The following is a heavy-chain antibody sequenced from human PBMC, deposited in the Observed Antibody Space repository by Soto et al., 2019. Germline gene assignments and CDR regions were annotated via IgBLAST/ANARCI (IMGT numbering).Heavy chain of an antibody. CDR1: GYSFTSYW. J-gene: IGHJ4*02. Sequence: GESLKISCKGSGYSFTSYWISWVRQMPGKGLEWMGRIDPSDSYTNYSPSFQGHVTIPADKSISTAYLQWSSLKASDTAMYYCARHPGNMVLYYFDYWGQGTLVTVSS. V-gene: IGHV5-10-1*01. D-gene: IGHD3-10*01. CDR2: IDPSDSYT. CDR3: ARHPGNMVLYYFDY.